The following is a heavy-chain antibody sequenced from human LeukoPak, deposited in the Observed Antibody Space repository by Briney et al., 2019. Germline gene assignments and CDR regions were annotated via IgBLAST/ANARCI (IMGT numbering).Heavy chain of an antibody. CDR3: ARDPITMVRGVLNWFDP. CDR1: GYTFTGYY. J-gene: IGHJ5*02. D-gene: IGHD3-10*01. Sequence: GASVKVSCKASGYTFTGYYMHWVRQAPGQGLEWMGWINPNSGGTNYAQKFQGRVTMTRDTSISTAYMELSRLRSDDTAVYYCARDPITMVRGVLNWFDPWGQGTLVTVSS. V-gene: IGHV1-2*02. CDR2: INPNSGGT.